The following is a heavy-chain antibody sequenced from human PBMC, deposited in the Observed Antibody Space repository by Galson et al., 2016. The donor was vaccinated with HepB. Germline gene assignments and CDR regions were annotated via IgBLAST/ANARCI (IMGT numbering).Heavy chain of an antibody. Sequence: SLRLSCAASGFTFGSAWMSWVRQAPGKGLEWVGRVKTKTEGGTTDYAAAVKGRFTISRDDSKNMLYLQMSSLKTEDTAVYFCTTAEGTSIYCGYDCYYYGMGVWGQGTTVTVSS. J-gene: IGHJ6*02. V-gene: IGHV3-15*01. CDR2: VKTKTEGGTT. CDR3: TTAEGTSIYCGYDCYYYGMGV. CDR1: GFTFGSAW. D-gene: IGHD2-21*01.